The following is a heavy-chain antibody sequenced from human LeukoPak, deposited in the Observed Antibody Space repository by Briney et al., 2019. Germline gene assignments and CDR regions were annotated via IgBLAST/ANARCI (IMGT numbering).Heavy chain of an antibody. Sequence: GESLKISCKGSGYSFTSYWIGWVRQMPGKGLEWMGIIYPGDSDTRYSPSFQGQVTISADKSISTAYLQWSSLKASDTAMYYCARRSWMTGTTDPPYYFDYWGQGTLVTVSS. J-gene: IGHJ4*02. CDR3: ARRSWMTGTTDPPYYFDY. D-gene: IGHD1-7*01. CDR2: IYPGDSDT. CDR1: GYSFTSYW. V-gene: IGHV5-51*01.